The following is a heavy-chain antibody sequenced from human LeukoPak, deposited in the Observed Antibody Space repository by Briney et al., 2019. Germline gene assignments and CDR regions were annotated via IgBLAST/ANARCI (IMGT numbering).Heavy chain of an antibody. Sequence: WASVKVSCKASGYTFTGNYMHWVRQAPGQGLEYMGYIDPNSGGTYYIQTFQGRVTMTRDMSTNTAYVELSSLTSDDTAVYYCARGGGTVAPAPWVPFAYWGQGTLVTVSS. V-gene: IGHV1-2*02. CDR3: ARGGGTVAPAPWVPFAY. CDR2: IDPNSGGT. J-gene: IGHJ4*02. D-gene: IGHD4-11*01. CDR1: GYTFTGNY.